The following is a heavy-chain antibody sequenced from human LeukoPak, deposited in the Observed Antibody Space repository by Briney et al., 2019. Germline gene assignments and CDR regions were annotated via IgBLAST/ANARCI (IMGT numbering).Heavy chain of an antibody. V-gene: IGHV3-30-3*01. Sequence: GRSLRLSCAASGFTFSSYAMHWVRQAPGKGLEWVAVISYDGSNKYYADSVKGQFTISRDNSKNTLYLQMNSLRAEDTAVYYCARDAMITFGGVIVYYYYYGMDVWGQGTTVTVSS. D-gene: IGHD3-16*02. CDR3: ARDAMITFGGVIVYYYYYGMDV. CDR2: ISYDGSNK. CDR1: GFTFSSYA. J-gene: IGHJ6*02.